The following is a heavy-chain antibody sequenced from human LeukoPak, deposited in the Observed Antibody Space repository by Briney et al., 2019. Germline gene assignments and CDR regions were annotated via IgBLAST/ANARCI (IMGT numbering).Heavy chain of an antibody. V-gene: IGHV3-15*01. CDR2: IKSKTDGGTT. CDR1: GFTFSNTW. Sequence: GGSQRLSCAASGFTFSNTWMSWVHQAPGKGLEWVGRIKSKTDGGTTDYAAPVKGRFSISRDDSKNTLYLQMNSLKTEDTAVYYCSTDSTIVYWGQGTLVTVSS. CDR3: STDSTIVY. J-gene: IGHJ4*02. D-gene: IGHD3-9*01.